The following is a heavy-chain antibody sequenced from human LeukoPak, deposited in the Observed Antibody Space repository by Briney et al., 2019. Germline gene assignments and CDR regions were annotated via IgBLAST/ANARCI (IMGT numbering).Heavy chain of an antibody. Sequence: PSGTLSLTCAVSGASIYSSNWWTWVRPSPGKGLEWIGEIYQSGTTNYNPSLKSRVTISVDKSRNQFSLRLNSVTAADTAVYYCAREELGGARGIDYWGQGTLVTVSS. D-gene: IGHD2/OR15-2a*01. J-gene: IGHJ4*02. V-gene: IGHV4-4*02. CDR2: IYQSGTT. CDR3: AREELGGARGIDY. CDR1: GASIYSSNW.